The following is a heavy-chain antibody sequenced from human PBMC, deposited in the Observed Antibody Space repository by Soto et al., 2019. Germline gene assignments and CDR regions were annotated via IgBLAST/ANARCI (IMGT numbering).Heavy chain of an antibody. CDR3: ERARSYDFWTLLDY. D-gene: IGHD3-3*01. V-gene: IGHV4-39*01. J-gene: IGHJ4*02. CDR1: GGYISSSSYY. Sequence: SETLSLTCTVSGGYISSSSYYWGWIRQPPGKGLEWIGSIYYSGSTYYNPSLKSRVTISVDTSKNQFSLKLSSVTAADTAVYYCERARSYDFWTLLDYWGQGTLVTVSS. CDR2: IYYSGST.